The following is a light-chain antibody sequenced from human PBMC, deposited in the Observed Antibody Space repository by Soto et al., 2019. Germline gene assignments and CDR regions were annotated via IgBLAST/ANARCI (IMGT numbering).Light chain of an antibody. Sequence: QSELAQPASVSGSPGQSITISCTGTSNDIGAYEYVSWYQQHPGKAPKLIIYDVSNRPSGVSNRFSGSKSGNTASLAISGLQAEDEADYYCTSYTTSSPLGVFGTGTKVTVL. J-gene: IGLJ1*01. CDR2: DVS. V-gene: IGLV2-14*03. CDR3: TSYTTSSPLGV. CDR1: SNDIGAYEY.